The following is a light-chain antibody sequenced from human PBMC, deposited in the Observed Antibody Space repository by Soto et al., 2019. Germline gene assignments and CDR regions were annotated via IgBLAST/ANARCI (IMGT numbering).Light chain of an antibody. CDR3: QQRSNWPRT. Sequence: EIVLTQSPATLSLSPGERATLSCRASQSVSSYLAWYQQKPGQAPRLLIYDASNRATGIPARFSGSGSETDFTLTISSLEPEDFAVYYCQQRSNWPRTFGQGTKLDIK. V-gene: IGKV3-11*01. CDR1: QSVSSY. CDR2: DAS. J-gene: IGKJ1*01.